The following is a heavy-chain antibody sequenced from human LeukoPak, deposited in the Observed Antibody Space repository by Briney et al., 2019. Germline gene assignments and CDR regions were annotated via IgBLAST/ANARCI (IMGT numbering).Heavy chain of an antibody. J-gene: IGHJ4*02. CDR2: MNPNSGNT. V-gene: IGHV1-8*01. CDR1: GYTFTSYD. Sequence: ASVKVSCKASGYTFTSYDINWVRQATGQGLEWMGWMNPNSGNTGYAQKFQGRVTMTRNTSISTAYMELSSLRSEDTAVYYCARSFHCSSTSCFRGSNDYWGQGTLVTVSS. D-gene: IGHD2-2*01. CDR3: ARSFHCSSTSCFRGSNDY.